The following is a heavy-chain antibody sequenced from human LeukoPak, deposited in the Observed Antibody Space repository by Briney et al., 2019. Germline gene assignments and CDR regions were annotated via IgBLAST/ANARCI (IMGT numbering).Heavy chain of an antibody. CDR3: ARHEYTFGMYYFDY. J-gene: IGHJ4*02. CDR1: GDRFTSYW. Sequence: GESLKTSCKASGDRFTSYWIGWVRQLPGKGLEWMGIIFPADSDTTYSPSFEGQVTISVDKSNNTAYLQWTSLKASDSAVYYCARHEYTFGMYYFDYWAQGTLVTVSS. V-gene: IGHV5-51*01. D-gene: IGHD3-16*01. CDR2: IFPADSDT.